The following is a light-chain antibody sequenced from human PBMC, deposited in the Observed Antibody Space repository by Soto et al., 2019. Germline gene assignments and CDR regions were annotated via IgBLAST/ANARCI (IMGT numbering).Light chain of an antibody. CDR3: QHYNTYPWT. CDR1: QSISTW. Sequence: DIQMTQSPSTLSASVGDRVTITCRASQSISTWLAWYQHRPGKAPKLLIYGASTLESGVPSRFSGSGSGTAFTLTISSLQPDEFATYYCQHYNTYPWTFGHGTKVEIK. J-gene: IGKJ1*01. V-gene: IGKV1-5*01. CDR2: GAS.